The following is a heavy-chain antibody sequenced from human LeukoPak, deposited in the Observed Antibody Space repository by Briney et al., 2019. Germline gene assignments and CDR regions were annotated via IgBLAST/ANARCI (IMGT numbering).Heavy chain of an antibody. D-gene: IGHD2-2*01. Sequence: ASVKVSCKVSGYTLTELSMHWVRQAPGKGLEWMGGFDPEDGETIYAQKFQGRVTMTEDTSTDTAYMELSSLRSEDTAMYYCATAHPTSHSPFDYWGQGTLVTVSS. J-gene: IGHJ4*02. CDR1: GYTLTELS. CDR3: ATAHPTSHSPFDY. CDR2: FDPEDGET. V-gene: IGHV1-24*01.